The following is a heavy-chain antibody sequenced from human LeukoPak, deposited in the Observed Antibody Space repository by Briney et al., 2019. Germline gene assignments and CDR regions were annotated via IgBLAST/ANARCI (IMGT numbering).Heavy chain of an antibody. J-gene: IGHJ6*03. CDR3: ARLKGYCSGGSCYSGTYYYYMDV. D-gene: IGHD2-15*01. Sequence: SETLSLTCTVSGGSISSHYWSWIRQPPGKGLEWIGYIYYSGSTNYNPSLKRRVTISVDTSKNQFSLKLSSVTAADTAVYYCARLKGYCSGGSCYSGTYYYYMDVWGKGTTVTVSS. V-gene: IGHV4-59*11. CDR2: IYYSGST. CDR1: GGSISSHY.